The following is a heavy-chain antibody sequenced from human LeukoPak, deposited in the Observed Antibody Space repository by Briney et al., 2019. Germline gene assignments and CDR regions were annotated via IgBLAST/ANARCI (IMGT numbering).Heavy chain of an antibody. D-gene: IGHD5-18*01. CDR2: IYHSGST. CDR3: ARAREVYSYGPYYFDY. J-gene: IGHJ4*02. CDR1: GYSISSGYY. Sequence: SETLSLTCAVSGYSISSGYYWGCIRQPPGKGLEWIGSIYHSGSTYYNPSLKSRVTISVDTSKNQFSLKLSSVTAADTAVYYFARAREVYSYGPYYFDYWGQGTLVTVSS. V-gene: IGHV4-38-2*01.